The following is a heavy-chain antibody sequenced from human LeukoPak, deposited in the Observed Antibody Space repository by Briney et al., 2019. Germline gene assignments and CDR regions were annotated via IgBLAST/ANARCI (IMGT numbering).Heavy chain of an antibody. CDR2: ISGSGGST. CDR1: GFTFSSYA. V-gene: IGHV3-23*01. D-gene: IGHD3-10*01. J-gene: IGHJ4*02. CDR3: AKDQVLLWFGELSPPGY. Sequence: GGSLRLSCAASGFTFSSYAMSWVRQAPGKGLEWVSAISGSGGSTYYADSVKGRFTISRDNSKNTLYLQMNSLRAEDTAVYYCAKDQVLLWFGELSPPGYWGQGTLVTVSS.